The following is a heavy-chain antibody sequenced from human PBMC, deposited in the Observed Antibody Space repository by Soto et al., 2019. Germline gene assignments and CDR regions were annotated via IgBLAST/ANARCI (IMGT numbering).Heavy chain of an antibody. Sequence: QVQLKESGPGLVKPADTLSLKCTVSGGSITPYYWSWIRQTPGGGLEWIGYVSYNGNTNYNPSLKSRGCISACMSRYECSLKLTSLTDAAAAIYYCARQQYKGVTAFDVWGQGTMVAVSS. CDR3: ARQQYKGVTAFDV. J-gene: IGHJ3*01. CDR2: VSYNGNT. D-gene: IGHD1-1*01. V-gene: IGHV4-59*07. CDR1: GGSITPYY.